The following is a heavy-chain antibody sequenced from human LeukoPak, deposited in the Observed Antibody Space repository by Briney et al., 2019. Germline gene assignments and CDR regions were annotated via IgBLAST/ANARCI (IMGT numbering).Heavy chain of an antibody. D-gene: IGHD3-10*01. V-gene: IGHV3-20*04. J-gene: IGHJ4*02. CDR1: RSTFPDYV. Sequence: PGGSLRLSCAAHRSTFPDYVMSWVRQAPGKGLEWASGINWNGGSTGYADSVKGRFTISRDNAKNSLYLQMNGLRAEDTAVYYCSSRSYFGSDTTYFDYWGQGTLVTVSS. CDR2: INWNGGST. CDR3: SSRSYFGSDTTYFDY.